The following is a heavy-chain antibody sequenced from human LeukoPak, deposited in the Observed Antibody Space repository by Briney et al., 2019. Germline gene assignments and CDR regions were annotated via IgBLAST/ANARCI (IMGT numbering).Heavy chain of an antibody. Sequence: SETLSLTCTVSGGSISSYYWSWIRQPPGKGLEWIGYVYYSGSTNYNPSLKSRVTISVDTSKNQFSLKLSSVTAADTALYYCARRNHDFWSGYRLGDAFDIWGQGTMVTVSS. CDR2: VYYSGST. V-gene: IGHV4-59*01. CDR3: ARRNHDFWSGYRLGDAFDI. CDR1: GGSISSYY. D-gene: IGHD3-3*01. J-gene: IGHJ3*02.